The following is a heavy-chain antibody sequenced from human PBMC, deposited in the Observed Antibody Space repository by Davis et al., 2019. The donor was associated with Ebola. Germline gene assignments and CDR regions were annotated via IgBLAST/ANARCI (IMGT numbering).Heavy chain of an antibody. CDR1: GFIFRNYV. D-gene: IGHD1-1*01. V-gene: IGHV3-21*01. Sequence: GGSLRLSCETSGFIFRNYVMSWVRQAPGKGLEWVSSLSSSYSYIYYADSVKGRFTISRDNVKNSLFLQMNSLRAEDTAVSYCARDRGNWNDVFFDYWGQGTLVTVSS. J-gene: IGHJ4*02. CDR2: LSSSYSYI. CDR3: ARDRGNWNDVFFDY.